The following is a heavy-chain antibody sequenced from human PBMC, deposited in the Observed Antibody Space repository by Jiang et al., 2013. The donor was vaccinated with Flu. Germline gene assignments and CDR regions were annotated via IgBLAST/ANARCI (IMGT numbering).Heavy chain of an antibody. CDR2: IGANGDRT. J-gene: IGHJ4*02. CDR1: GFTFSNYA. V-gene: IGHV3-23*01. D-gene: IGHD3-10*01. Sequence: ESGGGLIQPGGSLRLSCAASGFTFSNYAMSWVRQAPGKGLQWVPSIGANGDRTYSADSVKGRFTISRDNSENTLYLQMNSLRAEDTAVYYCAKDYSPVLWPGELSHAFHYWGQGSLVTVSS. CDR3: AKDYSPVLWPGELSHAFHY.